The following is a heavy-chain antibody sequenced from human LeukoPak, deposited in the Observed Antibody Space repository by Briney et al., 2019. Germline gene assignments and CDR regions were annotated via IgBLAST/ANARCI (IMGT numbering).Heavy chain of an antibody. CDR1: GGSISSSSYY. CDR2: IYTSGST. J-gene: IGHJ4*02. D-gene: IGHD5-18*01. V-gene: IGHV4-39*07. Sequence: SETLSLTCTVSGGSISSSSYYWGWIRQPPGKGLEWIGRIYTSGSTNYNPSLKSRVTMSVDTSKNQFSLKLSSVTAADTAVYYCAGTSLGSGYSYGTEGVYWGQGTLVTVSS. CDR3: AGTSLGSGYSYGTEGVY.